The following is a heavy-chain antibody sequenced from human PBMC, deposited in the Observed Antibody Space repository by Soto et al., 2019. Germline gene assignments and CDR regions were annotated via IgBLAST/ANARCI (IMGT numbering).Heavy chain of an antibody. V-gene: IGHV4-34*01. CDR3: ARGGSNGRVYSSGYYYDY. CDR1: GGSFSGYN. D-gene: IGHD3-22*01. J-gene: IGHJ4*02. Sequence: PSETLSLTCAVYGGSFSGYNWSRIRQPPGKGLEWIGEINHSGSTNYNPSLKSRVTISVDTSKNQFSLKRSSVTAADTAVYYCARGGSNGRVYSSGYYYDYWGQITLVTV. CDR2: INHSGST.